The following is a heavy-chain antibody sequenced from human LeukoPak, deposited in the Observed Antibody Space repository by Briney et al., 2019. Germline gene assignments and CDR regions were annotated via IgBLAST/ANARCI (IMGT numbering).Heavy chain of an antibody. J-gene: IGHJ5*02. CDR1: GGSISSSSYY. D-gene: IGHD5-18*01. V-gene: IGHV4-39*01. CDR3: ARRSGYSYEGPINWFDP. CDR2: IYYSGST. Sequence: SVTLSLTCTVSGGSISSSSYYWGWIRQPPGKGLEWIGSIYYSGSTYYNPSLKSRVTISVDTSKNQFSLKLSSVTAADTAVYYCARRSGYSYEGPINWFDPWGQGTLVTVSS.